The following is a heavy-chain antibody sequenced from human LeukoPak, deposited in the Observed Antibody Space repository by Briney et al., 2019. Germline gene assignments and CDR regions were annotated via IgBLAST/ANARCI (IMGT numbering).Heavy chain of an antibody. CDR1: GYTFTAYY. J-gene: IGHJ3*02. CDR3: ARGSSGWDDPFDI. D-gene: IGHD6-19*01. CDR2: INPNSGGT. Sequence: GASVKVSCKASGYTFTAYYMHWVRQAPGQGLEWMGWINPNSGGTSYPQKFQGRVTMTRDTSISTAYMELSRLRSDGTAVFYCARGSSGWDDPFDIWGQGTMVTVSS. V-gene: IGHV1-2*02.